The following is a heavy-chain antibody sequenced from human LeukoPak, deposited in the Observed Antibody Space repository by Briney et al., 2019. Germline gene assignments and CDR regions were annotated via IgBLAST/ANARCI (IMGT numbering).Heavy chain of an antibody. CDR2: ISAHTGHT. CDR3: ARASGYSYGPRDY. V-gene: IGHV1-18*01. D-gene: IGHD5-18*01. J-gene: IGHJ4*02. CDR1: VYTFSSYG. Sequence: ASVNVSCKASVYTFSSYGVTWVRQAPGQGLEWMGWISAHTGHTSYAQKLQDRITMTTDTSTSTAYMELRSLRSDDTAVYFCARASGYSYGPRDYWGQGTLVTVSS.